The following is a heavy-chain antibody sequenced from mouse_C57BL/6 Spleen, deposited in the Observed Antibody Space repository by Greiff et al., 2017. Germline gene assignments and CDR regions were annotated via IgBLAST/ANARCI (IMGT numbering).Heavy chain of an antibody. J-gene: IGHJ3*01. Sequence: QVQLQQPGTELVKPGASVKLSCKASGYTFTSSWMHWVKQRPGKGLEWIGNINPSNGGTNYNEKFKSKATLPVDKSSSTAYMQLSSLTSEDSAVYYWAKWGGGRGLAYWGQGTLLTVSA. CDR3: AKWGGGRGLAY. V-gene: IGHV1-53*01. CDR1: GYTFTSSW. CDR2: INPSNGGT. D-gene: IGHD1-3*01.